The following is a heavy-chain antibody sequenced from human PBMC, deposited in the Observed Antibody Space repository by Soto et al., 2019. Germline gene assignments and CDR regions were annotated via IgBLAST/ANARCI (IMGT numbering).Heavy chain of an antibody. J-gene: IGHJ3*02. Sequence: GGSLRVSCAASGFIFSGDGMNWGRQAPGEGPEWVSYISSSSETIHHADSVKGRFTISRDNVKNSLYLQMNSLRVEDTAVYYCVRDHGLWEGDYDAFDIWGQGTMVTVSS. CDR1: GFIFSGDG. CDR2: ISSSSETI. D-gene: IGHD4-17*01. V-gene: IGHV3-48*01. CDR3: VRDHGLWEGDYDAFDI.